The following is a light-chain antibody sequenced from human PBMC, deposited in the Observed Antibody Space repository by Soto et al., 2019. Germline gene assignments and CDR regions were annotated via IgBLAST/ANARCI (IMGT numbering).Light chain of an antibody. Sequence: EIVLTQSPGTLSLSPGERAILSCRASQSFTSNYLAWYQQKPGQAPRLLIYGASSRATGIPDRFSGSGSGTDFTLIISGLEPEDSAVYYCQQYGSSPYTFGQGTKLEIK. V-gene: IGKV3-20*01. J-gene: IGKJ2*01. CDR3: QQYGSSPYT. CDR2: GAS. CDR1: QSFTSNY.